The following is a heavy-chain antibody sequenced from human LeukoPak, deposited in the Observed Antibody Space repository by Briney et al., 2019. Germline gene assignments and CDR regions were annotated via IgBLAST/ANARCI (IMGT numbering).Heavy chain of an antibody. V-gene: IGHV4-59*01. Sequence: TSETLSLTCTVSGGSMINSYWSWIRQPPEQGLEWVGFIYYSGTPTYSPSLKSRLTMSVDTSKNQFSMKLTSVTAADTAVYYCARVSHWFDSWGQGTLVTVSS. CDR3: ARVSHWFDS. CDR1: GGSMINSY. J-gene: IGHJ5*01. CDR2: IYYSGTP.